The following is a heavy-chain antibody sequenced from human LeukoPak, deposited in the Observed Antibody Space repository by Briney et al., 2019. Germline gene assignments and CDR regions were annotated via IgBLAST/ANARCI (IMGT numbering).Heavy chain of an antibody. Sequence: GGSLRLSCAASGFTVSSNYMSWVRQAPGKGLEWVSVIYSGGSTYYADSVKGRFTISRGNSKNTLYLQMNSLRAEDTAVYYCARDSKRWLQSDYWGQGTLVTVSS. CDR2: IYSGGST. V-gene: IGHV3-66*01. CDR1: GFTVSSNY. D-gene: IGHD5-24*01. J-gene: IGHJ4*02. CDR3: ARDSKRWLQSDY.